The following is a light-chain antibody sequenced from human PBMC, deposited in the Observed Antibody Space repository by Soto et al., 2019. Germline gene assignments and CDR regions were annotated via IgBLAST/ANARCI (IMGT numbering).Light chain of an antibody. CDR1: QSVTSTY. V-gene: IGKV3-20*01. CDR3: QQYCSSPKT. J-gene: IGKJ1*01. Sequence: EIVLTQSPGTLSLSQGERATLSCRASQSVTSTYLAWYQQKPGQAPRLVIYDVSSRASGIPGRFSGSGSGTDFTLTLSRLEPEDCAVYYCQQYCSSPKTFGQGTKVEIK. CDR2: DVS.